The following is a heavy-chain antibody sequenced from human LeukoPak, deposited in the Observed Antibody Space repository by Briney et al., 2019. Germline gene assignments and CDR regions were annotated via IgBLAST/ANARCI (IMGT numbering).Heavy chain of an antibody. D-gene: IGHD2-2*02. CDR3: ARSPLRRGYCSSTSCNNYYYYGMDV. CDR1: GFTFSSYE. Sequence: GGSLRLPCAASGFTFSSYEMNWVRQAPGKGLEWVSYISSSGSTIYYADSVKGRFTISRDNAKNSLYLQMNSLRAEDTAVYYCARSPLRRGYCSSTSCNNYYYYGMDVWGKGTMVTVSS. CDR2: ISSSGSTI. J-gene: IGHJ6*04. V-gene: IGHV3-48*03.